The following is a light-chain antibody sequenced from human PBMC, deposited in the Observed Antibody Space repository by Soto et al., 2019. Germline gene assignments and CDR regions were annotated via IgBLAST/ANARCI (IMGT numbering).Light chain of an antibody. Sequence: QSALTQPRSVSGSPGQSVTISCTGTSSDIGSYNYVSWYQQHPDKAPKLIIYDVTERPSGVPHRFSGSKSGNTASLTISGLQAEDEADYYCCTYAVDYTYVFGSGPIVTVL. J-gene: IGLJ1*01. CDR1: SSDIGSYNY. V-gene: IGLV2-11*01. CDR3: CTYAVDYTYV. CDR2: DVT.